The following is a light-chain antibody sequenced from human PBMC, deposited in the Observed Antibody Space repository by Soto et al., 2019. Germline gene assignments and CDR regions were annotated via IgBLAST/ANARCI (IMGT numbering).Light chain of an antibody. CDR3: QQSYSTPRT. J-gene: IGKJ1*01. Sequence: DIQMHQSPSSRSASVVDRRTITCRASQSISSYLNWYKQTPGKAPKXXSYAASSLQSGVPSRFSGSGSGTDFTLTISSLQPEDFETYYCQQSYSTPRTFGQGTKVDIK. V-gene: IGKV1-39*01. CDR1: QSISSY. CDR2: AAS.